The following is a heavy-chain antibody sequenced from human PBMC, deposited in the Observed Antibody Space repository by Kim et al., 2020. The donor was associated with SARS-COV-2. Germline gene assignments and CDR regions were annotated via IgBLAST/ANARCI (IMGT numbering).Heavy chain of an antibody. CDR3: ARRATFGGVSSRNNWFDP. V-gene: IGHV5-51*01. CDR1: GYSFTSYW. Sequence: GESLQISCQGSGYSFTSYWIGWVRQMPGKGLEWMGIIYPGDSDTRYSPSFQGQVTISADKSISTAYLQWSSLKASDTAMYYCARRATFGGVSSRNNWFDPWGQGTLVTVSS. D-gene: IGHD3-16*01. CDR2: IYPGDSDT. J-gene: IGHJ5*02.